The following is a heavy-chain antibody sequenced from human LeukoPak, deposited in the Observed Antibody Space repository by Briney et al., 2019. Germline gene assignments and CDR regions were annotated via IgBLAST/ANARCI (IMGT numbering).Heavy chain of an antibody. CDR1: GSTISSGGYY. Sequence: QVQLQESGQGLVKPSQTLSLTCTVSGSTISSGGYYWCWIRQHPGKGVAGIGYIYYSGSTYYNPSLKSRVTISVDTSKNQFSLKLSSVTAADTAVYYCARAVGDYACYLDYWGQGTLVTVSS. V-gene: IGHV4-31*03. J-gene: IGHJ4*02. D-gene: IGHD4-17*01. CDR3: ARAVGDYACYLDY. CDR2: IYYSGST.